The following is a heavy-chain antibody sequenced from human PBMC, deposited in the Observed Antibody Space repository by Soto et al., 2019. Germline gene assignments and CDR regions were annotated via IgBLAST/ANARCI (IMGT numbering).Heavy chain of an antibody. J-gene: IGHJ5*02. CDR1: GFTFSSYS. V-gene: IGHV3-48*01. CDR2: ISSSSSTI. CDR3: ARGRIAAAGRWFDP. Sequence: EVQLVESGGGLVQPGGSLRLSCAASGFTFSSYSMNWVRQAPGKGLEWVSYISSSSSTIYYADSVKGRVTISRDNAKNSLYLQMNSLGAEDTAVYYCARGRIAAAGRWFDPWGQGTLVTVSS. D-gene: IGHD6-13*01.